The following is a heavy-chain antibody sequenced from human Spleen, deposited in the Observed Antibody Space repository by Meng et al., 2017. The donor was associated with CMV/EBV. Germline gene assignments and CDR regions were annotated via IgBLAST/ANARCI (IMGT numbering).Heavy chain of an antibody. CDR1: GYTFNSYG. Sequence: ASVKVSCKASGYTFNSYGISWVRQAPGQGLEWMGWISSYNGNTKYTQKLQGRVTMTTDTSTSTAYMELRSLRSDDTAVYYCARHIIVGVTTFEYWGQGTLVTVSS. D-gene: IGHD1-26*01. CDR3: ARHIIVGVTTFEY. CDR2: ISSYNGNT. V-gene: IGHV1-18*01. J-gene: IGHJ4*02.